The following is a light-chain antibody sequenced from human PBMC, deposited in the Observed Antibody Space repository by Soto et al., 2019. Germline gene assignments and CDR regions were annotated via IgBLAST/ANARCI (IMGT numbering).Light chain of an antibody. Sequence: AIRMTQAPSSLHPSTGDRVTITCRARQGSNNYSAWYQQKPGKAPKLLIYLPSTLQSGSPSMFSGSGSGPDFTLTISRLQSEDSAKYYRQQYDTYPGTFGQATKLQSK. CDR1: QGSNNY. CDR3: QQYDTYPGT. J-gene: IGKJ1*01. CDR2: LPS. V-gene: IGKV1-8*01.